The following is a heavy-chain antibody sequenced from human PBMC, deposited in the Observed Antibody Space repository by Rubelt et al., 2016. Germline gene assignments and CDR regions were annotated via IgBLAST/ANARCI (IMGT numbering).Heavy chain of an antibody. CDR1: GGSFSGYY. V-gene: IGHV4-34*01. J-gene: IGHJ4*02. CDR3: ARHQRDSSSSPLPY. D-gene: IGHD6-6*01. Sequence: QVQLQQWGAGLLKPSETLSLTCAVYGGSFSGYYWSWIRQPPGKGLEWIGEINHSGSTNYNPSLKSRVTISVDTSKNQFSLKWGHVTAADTAVYYCARHQRDSSSSPLPYWGQGTLVTVSS. CDR2: INHSGST.